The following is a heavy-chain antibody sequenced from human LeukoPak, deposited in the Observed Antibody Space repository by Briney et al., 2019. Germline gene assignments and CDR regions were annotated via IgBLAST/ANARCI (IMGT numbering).Heavy chain of an antibody. V-gene: IGHV3-23*01. CDR2: ISGSGGTT. CDR3: AKEHPVGRAIPRQWKTPNNYLDY. J-gene: IGHJ4*02. CDR1: GFTFSSYA. Sequence: GGSLRLSCAASGFTFSSYAMSWVRQAPGKGLEWVSAISGSGGTTYYADSVKGRFTISRDNSNNTLYLQMNSLRAEDTAVYYCAKEHPVGRAIPRQWKTPNNYLDYWGQGTLVTVSS. D-gene: IGHD6-19*01.